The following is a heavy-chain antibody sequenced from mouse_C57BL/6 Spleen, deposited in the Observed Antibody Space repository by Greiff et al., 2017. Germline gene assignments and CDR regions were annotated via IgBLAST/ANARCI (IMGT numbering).Heavy chain of an antibody. CDR1: GYTFTSYW. J-gene: IGHJ4*01. Sequence: QVQLQQPGAELVRPGSSVKLSCKASGYTFTSYWMHWVKQRPIQGLEWIGNIDPSDSETHYNQKFKDKATLTVDKSSSTAYMQLSSLTSEDSAVYYCARGLGQGYAMDYWGQGTSVTVSS. D-gene: IGHD3-3*01. CDR2: IDPSDSET. CDR3: ARGLGQGYAMDY. V-gene: IGHV1-52*01.